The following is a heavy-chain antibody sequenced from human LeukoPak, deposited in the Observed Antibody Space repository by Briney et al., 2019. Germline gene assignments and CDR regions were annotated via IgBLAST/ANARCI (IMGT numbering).Heavy chain of an antibody. CDR3: ARVKGAYGDSPFDY. V-gene: IGHV3-21*01. CDR1: GFTFSSYS. CDR2: ISSSSSYI. Sequence: GGSLRLSRAASGFTFSSYSMNWVRQAPGKGLEWVPSISSSSSYIYYADSVKGRFTISRDNAKNSLYLQMNSLRAEDTAVYYCARVKGAYGDSPFDYWGQGTLVTVSS. J-gene: IGHJ4*02. D-gene: IGHD4-17*01.